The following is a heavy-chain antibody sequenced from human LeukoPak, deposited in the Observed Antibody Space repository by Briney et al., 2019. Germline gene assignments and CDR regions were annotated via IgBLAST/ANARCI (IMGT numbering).Heavy chain of an antibody. Sequence: PGGSLRLSCAASGFTFSSYWMHWVRQGPGKGLEWVSGIKWNGNTDYAYSVKGRFTISRDNAKNSLFLHMTNLRAEDTAFYYCARVVRDGWYYFDYWGQGTLVTVSS. J-gene: IGHJ4*02. CDR1: GFTFSSYW. CDR3: ARVVRDGWYYFDY. CDR2: IKWNGNT. D-gene: IGHD3-16*01. V-gene: IGHV3-20*04.